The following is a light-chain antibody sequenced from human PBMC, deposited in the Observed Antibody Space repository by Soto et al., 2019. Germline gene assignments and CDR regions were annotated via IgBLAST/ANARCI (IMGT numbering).Light chain of an antibody. Sequence: EIVWTQSPGTLSLSPGERATLSCRASQSVDSSYLAWYHQRPGQAPRLLIYGASSRATGIPDRFSGSGSGTDFTLTISSLEPEDFAVYYCQQRSNWPQTFGQGTKV. CDR3: QQRSNWPQT. CDR2: GAS. CDR1: QSVDSSY. J-gene: IGKJ1*01. V-gene: IGKV3D-20*02.